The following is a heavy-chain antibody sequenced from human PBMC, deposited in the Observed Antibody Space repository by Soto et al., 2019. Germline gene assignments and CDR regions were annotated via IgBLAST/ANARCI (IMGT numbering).Heavy chain of an antibody. CDR3: ASSGDHYDSSGYYSNAFDI. Sequence: ASVKVSCKASGYTFTSYGISWVRQAPGQGLEWMGWISTYSGNTNYAQKLQGRVTMTTDTSTSTAYMELRSLRSDDTAVYYCASSGDHYDSSGYYSNAFDIWGQGTMVTVSS. J-gene: IGHJ3*02. V-gene: IGHV1-18*01. D-gene: IGHD3-22*01. CDR1: GYTFTSYG. CDR2: ISTYSGNT.